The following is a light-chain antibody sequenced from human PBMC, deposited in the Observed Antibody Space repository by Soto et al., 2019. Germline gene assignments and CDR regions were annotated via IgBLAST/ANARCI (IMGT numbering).Light chain of an antibody. CDR1: SSDVGGYNY. J-gene: IGLJ1*01. Sequence: QSVLTQPASVSGSPGQSITISCTGTSSDVGGYNYASWYQQHPGKAPKLMIYEVSNRPSGVSNRFSGSKSGNTASLTTSGLQAEDEADYYCSSYTSSSLEVFGTGTKVTVL. CDR3: SSYTSSSLEV. V-gene: IGLV2-14*01. CDR2: EVS.